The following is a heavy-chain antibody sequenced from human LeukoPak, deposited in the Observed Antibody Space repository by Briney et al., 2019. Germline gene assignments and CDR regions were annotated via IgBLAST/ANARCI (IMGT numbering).Heavy chain of an antibody. D-gene: IGHD3-9*01. CDR1: GFTFSSYA. CDR2: ISGSGGST. CDR3: AKDPILRYFDWFPAFDY. V-gene: IGHV3-23*01. J-gene: IGHJ4*02. Sequence: GGSLRLSCAASGFTFSSYAMSWVRQAPGKGLEWVSAISGSGGSTYYADSVKGRFTISRDNSKNTLYLQMNSLRAEDTAVYYCAKDPILRYFDWFPAFDYWGQGTLVTVSS.